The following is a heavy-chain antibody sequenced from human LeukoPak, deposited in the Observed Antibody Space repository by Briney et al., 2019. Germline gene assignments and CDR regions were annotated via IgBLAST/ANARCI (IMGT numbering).Heavy chain of an antibody. V-gene: IGHV1-69*13. CDR2: IIPIFGTA. CDR3: ARDPWLDCSSTSRYTGGENY. CDR1: GGTFSSYA. J-gene: IGHJ4*02. Sequence: SVKVSCKASGGTFSSYAISWVRQAPGQGLEWMGGIIPIFGTANYAQKFQGRVTITADESTSTAYMELSSLRSEDTAVYYCARDPWLDCSSTSRYTGGENYWGQGTLVTVSS. D-gene: IGHD2-2*02.